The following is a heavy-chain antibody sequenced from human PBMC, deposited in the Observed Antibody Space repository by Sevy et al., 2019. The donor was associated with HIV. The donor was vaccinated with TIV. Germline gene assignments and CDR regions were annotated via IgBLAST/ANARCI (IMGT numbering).Heavy chain of an antibody. Sequence: SETLSLTCAVSGYSISSGYYWGWIRQPPGKGLEWIGSIYHSGSTYYNPSLKSRVTISVDTSKNQFSLKLGSVTAADTAVYYCARHAVRTIFGVVTPYNWFDPWGQGTLVTVSS. CDR1: GYSISSGYY. J-gene: IGHJ5*02. CDR2: IYHSGST. V-gene: IGHV4-38-2*01. CDR3: ARHAVRTIFGVVTPYNWFDP. D-gene: IGHD3-3*01.